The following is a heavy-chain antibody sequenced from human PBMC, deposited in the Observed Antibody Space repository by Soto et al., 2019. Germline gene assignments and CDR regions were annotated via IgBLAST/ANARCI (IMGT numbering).Heavy chain of an antibody. CDR3: AKDDFTDRGDDYFDY. D-gene: IGHD2-21*02. J-gene: IGHJ4*02. CDR2: IGASGDIT. Sequence: GGSLRLSCAASGFSFTNFAMSWVRQAPGKGLEWVAGIGASGDITWYADSVKGRLSISRDNSKNTLYLQLNSLRFEDTAVYYCAKDDFTDRGDDYFDYWGPGTLVTISS. V-gene: IGHV3-23*01. CDR1: GFSFTNFA.